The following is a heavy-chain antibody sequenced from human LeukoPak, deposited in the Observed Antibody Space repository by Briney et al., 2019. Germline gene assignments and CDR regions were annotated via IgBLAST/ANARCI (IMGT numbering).Heavy chain of an antibody. D-gene: IGHD5-18*01. CDR1: GYSISSGYY. Sequence: ETLSLTCTVSGYSISSGYYWGWIRQPPGKGLEWVANIKQDGSEKYYVDSVKGRFTISRDNAKNSLYLQMNSLRAEDTAVYYCARALLLGYSYEFDYWGQGTLVTVSS. V-gene: IGHV3-7*01. J-gene: IGHJ4*02. CDR2: IKQDGSEK. CDR3: ARALLLGYSYEFDY.